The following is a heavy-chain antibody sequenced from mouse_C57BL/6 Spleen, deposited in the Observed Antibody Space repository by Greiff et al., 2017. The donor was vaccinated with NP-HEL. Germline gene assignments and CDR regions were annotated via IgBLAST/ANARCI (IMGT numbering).Heavy chain of an antibody. CDR1: GYTFTSYW. D-gene: IGHD3-2*02. CDR3: ARSRGAQATLWFAY. V-gene: IGHV1-53*01. Sequence: QVQLQRPGTELVKPGASVKLSCKASGYTFTSYWMHWVKQRPGQGLEWIGNINPSNGGTNYNEKFKSKATLTVDKSSSTAYMQLSSLTSEDSAVYYCARSRGAQATLWFAYWGQGTLVTVSA. CDR2: INPSNGGT. J-gene: IGHJ3*01.